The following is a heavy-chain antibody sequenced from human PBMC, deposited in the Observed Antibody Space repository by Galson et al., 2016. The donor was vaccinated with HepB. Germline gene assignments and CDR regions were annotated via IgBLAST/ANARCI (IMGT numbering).Heavy chain of an antibody. V-gene: IGHV1-69*13. CDR1: GDSFNRYS. Sequence: SVKVSCKASGDSFNRYSISSVRQAPGHELEWMGGIIPIFGTPDYAQKLQGRVIITADVSTSTSYMELSSLRFEDTAVYYCATLSYDVVTGYQYFFDHWGQGTLVTVSS. D-gene: IGHD3-9*01. CDR2: IIPIFGTP. CDR3: ATLSYDVVTGYQYFFDH. J-gene: IGHJ4*02.